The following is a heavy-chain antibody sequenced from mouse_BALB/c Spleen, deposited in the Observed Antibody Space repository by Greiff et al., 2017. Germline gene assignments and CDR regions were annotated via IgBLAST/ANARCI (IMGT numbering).Heavy chain of an antibody. V-gene: IGHV14-3*02. D-gene: IGHD2-3*01. CDR2: IDPANGNT. CDR3: ARSGEYDGYPAWFAY. CDR1: GFNIKDTY. Sequence: VQLQQSGAELVKPGASVKLSCTASGFNIKDTYMHWVKQRPEQGLEWIGRIDPANGNTKYDPKFQGKATITADTSSNTAYLQLSSLTSEDTAVYYCARSGEYDGYPAWFAYWGQGTLVTVSA. J-gene: IGHJ3*01.